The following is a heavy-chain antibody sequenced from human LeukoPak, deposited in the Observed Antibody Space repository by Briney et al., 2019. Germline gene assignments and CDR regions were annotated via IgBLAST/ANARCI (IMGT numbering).Heavy chain of an antibody. CDR1: GGSISSGSYY. Sequence: PSETLSLTCTVSGGSISSGSYYWSWIRQPAGRGLEWIGRIYTSGSTNYNPSLKSRVTISVDTSKNQFSLKQSSVTAADTAVYYCARVSYGDYAYYYYYYMDVWGKGTTVTVSS. CDR2: IYTSGST. D-gene: IGHD4-17*01. V-gene: IGHV4-61*02. J-gene: IGHJ6*03. CDR3: ARVSYGDYAYYYYYYMDV.